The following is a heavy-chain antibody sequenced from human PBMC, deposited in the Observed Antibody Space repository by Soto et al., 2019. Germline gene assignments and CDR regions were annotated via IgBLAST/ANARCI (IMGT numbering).Heavy chain of an antibody. CDR2: ISSTSTNI. J-gene: IGHJ3*01. D-gene: IGHD2-21*01. V-gene: IGHV3-21*01. CDR3: ARGIASSSLVTFDV. CDR1: GFTFSRYI. Sequence: KPGGSLRLSCAASGFTFSRYIMHWVRQAPGQGLGWIATISSTSTNIYYADSVQGRITISRDNPNNSLSPQMDSLRREDTAVYYCARGIASSSLVTFDVWGQGTMVTVSS.